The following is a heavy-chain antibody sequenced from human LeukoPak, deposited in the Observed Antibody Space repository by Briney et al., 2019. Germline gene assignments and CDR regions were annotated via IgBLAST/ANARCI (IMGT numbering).Heavy chain of an antibody. V-gene: IGHV1-24*01. CDR1: GYTLTELS. Sequence: ASVKVSCKVSGYTLTELSMHWVRQAPGKGLEWMGGFDPEDGETIYAQKFQGRVTITTDESTSTAYMELSSLRSEDTAVYYCAGGGSGSYYKSWVGYFDYWGQGTLVTVSS. J-gene: IGHJ4*02. CDR2: FDPEDGET. CDR3: AGGGSGSYYKSWVGYFDY. D-gene: IGHD3-10*01.